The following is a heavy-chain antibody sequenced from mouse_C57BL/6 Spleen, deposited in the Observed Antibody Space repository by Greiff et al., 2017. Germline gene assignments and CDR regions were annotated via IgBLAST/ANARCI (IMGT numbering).Heavy chain of an antibody. D-gene: IGHD2-4*01. V-gene: IGHV1-69*01. J-gene: IGHJ2*01. CDR3: ATRDYDY. CDR2: IDPSDSYT. Sequence: VQLQQPGAELVMPGASVKLSCKASGYTFTSYWMHWVKQRPGQGLEWIGEIDPSDSYTNYNQKFKGKSTLTVDKSSSTAYMQLSSLASEDSAVYYCATRDYDYWGQGTTLTVSS. CDR1: GYTFTSYW.